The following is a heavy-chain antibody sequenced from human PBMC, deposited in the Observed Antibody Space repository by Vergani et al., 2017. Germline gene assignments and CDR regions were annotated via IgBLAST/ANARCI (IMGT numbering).Heavy chain of an antibody. CDR2: ISYDGSNK. V-gene: IGHV3-30*18. CDR3: AKXGGSVVVPAAQSWYFDY. Sequence: QVQLLESGGGLVQPGGSLRLSCAASGFTFSSYGMHWVRQAPGKGLEWVAVISYDGSNKYYADSVKGRFTISRDNSKNTLYLQMNSLRAEDTAVYYCAKXGGSVVVPAAQSWYFDYWGQGTLVTVSS. J-gene: IGHJ4*02. D-gene: IGHD2-2*01. CDR1: GFTFSSYG.